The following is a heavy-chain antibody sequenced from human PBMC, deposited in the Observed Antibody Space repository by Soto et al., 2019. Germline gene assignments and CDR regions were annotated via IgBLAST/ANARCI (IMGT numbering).Heavy chain of an antibody. CDR3: ARLPHYYGSGSFRSNGLLYFAP. CDR1: GGSISSNTFY. J-gene: IGHJ5*01. CDR2: VYYTRNT. Sequence: ASETLCLTYTVSGGSISSNTFYWGLIRQSPGKGPEWIGTVYYTRNTYYNPSLKSRVTISIDTSKNQFSLNLSSVTAADTAIYYCARLPHYYGSGSFRSNGLLYFAPWGKGTLVPVSS. V-gene: IGHV4-39*01. D-gene: IGHD3-10*01.